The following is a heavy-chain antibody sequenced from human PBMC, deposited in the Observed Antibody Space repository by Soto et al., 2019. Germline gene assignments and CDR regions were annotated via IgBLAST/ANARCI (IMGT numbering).Heavy chain of an antibody. V-gene: IGHV3-23*01. CDR3: AKDSPLSGTGRLACDY. Sequence: EVQLLESGGALVQPGGSLRLSCAASGFTFSGYAMTWVRQAPGKGFEWVSSTGGNGVATYYADSVTGRFTISRDNSKNTLYLQMDSLRDEGTAVYYCAKDSPLSGTGRLACDYWGQGTLVTVSS. J-gene: IGHJ4*02. CDR2: TGGNGVAT. D-gene: IGHD3-10*01. CDR1: GFTFSGYA.